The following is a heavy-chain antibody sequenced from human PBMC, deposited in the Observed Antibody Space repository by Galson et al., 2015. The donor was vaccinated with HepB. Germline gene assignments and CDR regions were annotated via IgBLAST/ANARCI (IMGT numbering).Heavy chain of an antibody. CDR3: TRTEVTTAIIDFDH. D-gene: IGHD4-17*01. CDR2: CRNKAKSHTT. V-gene: IGHV3-72*01. Sequence: SLRLSCAASGFSFSDHYMEWVRQAPGKGLEWVGRCRNKAKSHTTEYAASVKGRFTVSRDDSKNLLYLQMNSLKTEDTAVYYCTRTEVTTAIIDFDHWGRGTPVTVSS. CDR1: GFSFSDHY. J-gene: IGHJ4*02.